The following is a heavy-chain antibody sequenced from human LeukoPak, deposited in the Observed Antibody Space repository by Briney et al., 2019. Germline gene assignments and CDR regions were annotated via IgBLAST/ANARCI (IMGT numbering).Heavy chain of an antibody. Sequence: ASVKVSCKASGYTFTAYYIHWVRQAPGQGREWMGWINPNGGDTNYAQKFQGRVTMTRDTSITTAYMDLTSLTSDDMAVYYCARRLSTWSEGWFDPWGQGTLVTVSS. CDR3: ARRLSTWSEGWFDP. CDR2: INPNGGDT. V-gene: IGHV1-2*02. CDR1: GYTFTAYY. J-gene: IGHJ5*02. D-gene: IGHD6-13*01.